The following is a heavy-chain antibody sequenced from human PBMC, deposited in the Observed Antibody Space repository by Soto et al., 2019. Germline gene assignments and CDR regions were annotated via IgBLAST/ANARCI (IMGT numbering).Heavy chain of an antibody. CDR2: ISYAGSNK. CDR1: GLTFSSYG. Sequence: GGSLRRSCAACGLTFSSYGMHWDRQAPGKGLEWVGVISYAGSNKYYAYSLNGRFTISSDNPKNTLYLQMNSLRAEDTAVYYCAKVKSIAARPGYYFDYCGQVTLVTVSS. CDR3: AKVKSIAARPGYYFDY. V-gene: IGHV3-30*18. J-gene: IGHJ4*02. D-gene: IGHD6-6*01.